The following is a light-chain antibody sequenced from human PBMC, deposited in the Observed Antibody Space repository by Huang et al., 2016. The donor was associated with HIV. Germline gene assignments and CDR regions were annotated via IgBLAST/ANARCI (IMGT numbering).Light chain of an antibody. CDR1: PSVSSH. V-gene: IGKV3-15*01. CDR3: QQYDNWPYT. CDR2: GAS. Sequence: EIMMTQSPATLSVSPGESATLSCRASPSVSSHLAWYQQKPGQAPRLLIDGASTRATGIPVRFSGSGSGTEFTLTISSLQSEDFAVYFCQQYDNWPYTFGQGTKLEIK. J-gene: IGKJ2*01.